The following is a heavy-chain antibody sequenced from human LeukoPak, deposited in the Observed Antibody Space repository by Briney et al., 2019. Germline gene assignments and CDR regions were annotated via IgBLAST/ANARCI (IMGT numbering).Heavy chain of an antibody. CDR1: GYTLTELS. Sequence: ASVKVSCKVSGYTLTELSMHWVRQAPGKGLEWMGGFDPEDGETIYAQKFQGRVTMTEDTSTDTAYMELSSLRSEDTAVYYCPTVLIGWNAFDIWGQGTMVTVSS. D-gene: IGHD6-19*01. CDR2: FDPEDGET. J-gene: IGHJ3*02. CDR3: PTVLIGWNAFDI. V-gene: IGHV1-24*01.